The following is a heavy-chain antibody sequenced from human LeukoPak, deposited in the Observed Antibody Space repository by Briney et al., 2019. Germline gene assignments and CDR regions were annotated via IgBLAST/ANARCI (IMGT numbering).Heavy chain of an antibody. CDR1: GFTFSNYA. CDR2: ISYDGSNK. J-gene: IGHJ4*02. V-gene: IGHV3-30-3*01. Sequence: PGGSLRLSCAASGFTFSNYAMHWVRRAPGKGLEWVAVISYDGSNKYYADSVKGRFTISRDNSKNTLYLQMNSLTTEDTAVYYCARELYGYYFDNWGQGTLVTVSS. D-gene: IGHD3-3*01. CDR3: ARELYGYYFDN.